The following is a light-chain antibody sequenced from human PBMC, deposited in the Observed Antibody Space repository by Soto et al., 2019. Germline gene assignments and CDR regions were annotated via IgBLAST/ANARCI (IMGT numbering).Light chain of an antibody. CDR2: GAS. V-gene: IGKV3-20*01. Sequence: EIVLTQSPDTLSLSPGERATLSCRASQSVTNSYLAWYQQKPGQAPRFLMYGASYRATDIPDRFSGSGSGTDFTLTISRLEPEDFAVYYCQQYGSSPNTFGQGTKLEIK. CDR3: QQYGSSPNT. CDR1: QSVTNSY. J-gene: IGKJ2*01.